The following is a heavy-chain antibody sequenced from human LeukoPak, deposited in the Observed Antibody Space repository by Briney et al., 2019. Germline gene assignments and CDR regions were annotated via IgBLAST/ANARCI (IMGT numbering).Heavy chain of an antibody. CDR3: ARDWVVTSYWYFDL. J-gene: IGHJ2*01. D-gene: IGHD2-21*02. CDR2: IYRSGNT. Sequence: PSETLSLTCAVSGFSISSGYYWGWIRQPPGKGLEYIGSIYRSGNTCYNPSLKSRVTISVDTSKNQFFLKLSSVTAADTAVYYCARDWVVTSYWYFDLWGRGTLVTVSS. V-gene: IGHV4-38-2*02. CDR1: GFSISSGYY.